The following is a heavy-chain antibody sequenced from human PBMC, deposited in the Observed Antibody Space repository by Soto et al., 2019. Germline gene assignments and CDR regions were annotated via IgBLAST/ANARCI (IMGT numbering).Heavy chain of an antibody. V-gene: IGHV4-39*01. CDR3: AETDYSSCWYRLKYDF. CDR1: GGSISSSSYY. Sequence: QLQLQESGPGLVKPSETLSLTCIVSGGSISSSSYYWGWIRQPPGKGLEWIGSIYYSGSTYYNPTLKSRATLSLDNSKNQCSLELISVTAADTGVDYCAETDYSSCWYRLKYDFWGQGTLVTVSS. J-gene: IGHJ4*02. D-gene: IGHD6-19*01. CDR2: IYYSGST.